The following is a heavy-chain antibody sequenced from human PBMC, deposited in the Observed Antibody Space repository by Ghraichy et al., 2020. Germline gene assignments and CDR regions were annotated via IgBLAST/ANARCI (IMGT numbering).Heavy chain of an antibody. CDR1: GGSISSSSYY. V-gene: IGHV4-39*01. J-gene: IGHJ5*02. Sequence: SETLSLTCTVSGGSISSSSYYWGWIRQPPGKGLEYIGSIYYSGSTYHNPSLKSRVTISVDTSKNQFSLKLSSVTAADTAVYYCAAHVGIRAILGVVPAAWFDPWGQGTLVTVSS. D-gene: IGHD3-3*01. CDR3: AAHVGIRAILGVVPAAWFDP. CDR2: IYYSGST.